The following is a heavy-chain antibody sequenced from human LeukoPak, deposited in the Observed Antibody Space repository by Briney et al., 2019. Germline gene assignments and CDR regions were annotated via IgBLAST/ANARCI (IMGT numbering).Heavy chain of an antibody. V-gene: IGHV4-39*01. CDR1: GVSISSSNSY. D-gene: IGHD6-13*01. J-gene: IGHJ4*02. CDR2: IYYSGNT. Sequence: ETLSLTCTVSGVSISSSNSYWGWIRQPPGKGLEWIGSIYYSGNTYYNASLKSQVSISIDTSKNQFSLRLTSVAAADTAVYYCARLGEGSSWPFDYWGQGTLVTVSS. CDR3: ARLGEGSSWPFDY.